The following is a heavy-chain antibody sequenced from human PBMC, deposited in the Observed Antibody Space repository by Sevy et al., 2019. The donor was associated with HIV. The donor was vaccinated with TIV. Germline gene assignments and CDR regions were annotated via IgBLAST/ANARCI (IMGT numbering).Heavy chain of an antibody. V-gene: IGHV1-18*01. CDR2: ISSYNCNT. CDR1: GYTFSNYG. Sequence: ASVKVSCKASGYTFSNYGINWVRQAPGHGLEWMGWISSYNCNTNYAQKFQGRVTMTIDTPTSTGYMELRSLRSDDTAVYDCARDRVPYCSSCEFDYWGQGTLVTVSS. J-gene: IGHJ4*02. CDR3: ARDRVPYCSSCEFDY. D-gene: IGHD2-2*01.